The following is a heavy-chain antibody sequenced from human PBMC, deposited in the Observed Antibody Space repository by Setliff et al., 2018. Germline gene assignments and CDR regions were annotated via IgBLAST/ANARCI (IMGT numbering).Heavy chain of an antibody. Sequence: GGSLRLSCAASRFTFNNYWMSWVRQAPGKGLEWVTNINKDGSERNYVDSVKGRFTISRDNAKNSVYLQMNSLRADDTAVYYCVPQGPGYGNGWWTNWFDPWGQGTLVTVSS. V-gene: IGHV3-7*03. D-gene: IGHD6-19*01. CDR2: INKDGSER. CDR1: RFTFNNYW. J-gene: IGHJ5*02. CDR3: VPQGPGYGNGWWTNWFDP.